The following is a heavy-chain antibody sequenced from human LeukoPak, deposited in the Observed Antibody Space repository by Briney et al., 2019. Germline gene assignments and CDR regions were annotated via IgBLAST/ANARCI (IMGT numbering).Heavy chain of an antibody. D-gene: IGHD6-13*01. CDR2: INPNSGGT. V-gene: IGHV1-2*02. J-gene: IGHJ3*02. CDR1: GYTFTGYY. CDR3: ARDGGSSWRYDTFDI. Sequence: ASVKVSCKASGYTFTGYYMHWVRQAPGQGLEWMGWINPNSGGTNYAQKFQGRVTMTRDTSISTAYMELSRLRSDDTAVYYCARDGGSSWRYDTFDIWGQGTMLTVSS.